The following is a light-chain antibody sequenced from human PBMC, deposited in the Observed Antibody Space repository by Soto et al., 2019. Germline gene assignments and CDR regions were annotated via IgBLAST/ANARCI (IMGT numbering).Light chain of an antibody. Sequence: QSVLTQPPSVSGARGQRVTISWTGSNSNIGAGYDVHWYQQLPGTAPKLLIYGNSNRPSGVPDRFSGSKSGTSASLTITGLQAEDEADYYCQSYGDSLSGYVFGTGTKVTVL. CDR2: GNS. V-gene: IGLV1-40*01. CDR1: NSNIGAGYD. J-gene: IGLJ1*01. CDR3: QSYGDSLSGYV.